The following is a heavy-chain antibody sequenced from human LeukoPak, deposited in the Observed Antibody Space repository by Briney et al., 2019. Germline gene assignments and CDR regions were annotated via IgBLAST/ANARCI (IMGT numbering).Heavy chain of an antibody. J-gene: IGHJ6*03. CDR1: GFTFDDYG. V-gene: IGHV3-20*04. CDR3: ARDRPQTKRILGATSIYSYYYYMDV. Sequence: RSGGSLRLSCAASGFTFDDYGMSWVRQAPGKGLEWVSGINWNGGRTGYADSVKGRFTISRDNAKNSLYLHMNSLRAEDTAVYYCARDRPQTKRILGATSIYSYYYYMDVWGKGTTVTISS. CDR2: INWNGGRT. D-gene: IGHD1-26*01.